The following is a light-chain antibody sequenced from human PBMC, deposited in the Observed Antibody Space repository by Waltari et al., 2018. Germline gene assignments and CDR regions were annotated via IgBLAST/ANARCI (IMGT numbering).Light chain of an antibody. V-gene: IGLV1-40*01. Sequence: QSVLTQPPSVSGAPGPRVTISCTGSSSNIGAPYDVHWYQQLPGTAPKLLIYGDSNRPSGVPDRFSGSKSGTSASLAITGLQAEDEADYYCQSSDSSLSVVVFGGGTKLTVL. CDR3: QSSDSSLSVVV. CDR2: GDS. CDR1: SSNIGAPYD. J-gene: IGLJ2*01.